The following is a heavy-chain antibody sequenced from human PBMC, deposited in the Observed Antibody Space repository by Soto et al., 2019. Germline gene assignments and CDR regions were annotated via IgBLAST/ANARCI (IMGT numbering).Heavy chain of an antibody. Sequence: SETLSLTCSVSGGSISSRSYYWGWIRQPPGKGLEWIGSIYYSGSTYYNPSLKSRVTISVDTSKNQFSLKLSSVTAADTAVYCCASQRVTIFGGGVYYYYGMDGWGQGTTVTVSS. CDR1: GGSISSRSYY. CDR3: ASQRVTIFGGGVYYYYGMDG. CDR2: IYYSGST. D-gene: IGHD3-3*01. V-gene: IGHV4-39*01. J-gene: IGHJ6*02.